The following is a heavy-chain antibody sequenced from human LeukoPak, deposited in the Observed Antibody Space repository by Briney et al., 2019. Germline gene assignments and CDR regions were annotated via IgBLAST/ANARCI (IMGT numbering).Heavy chain of an antibody. CDR1: GGSISSYY. J-gene: IGHJ4*02. CDR2: IYYSGST. V-gene: IGHV4-59*01. Sequence: SETLSLTCTVSGGSISSYYWSWIRQPPGKGLEWIGYIYYSGSTNYNPSLKSRVTISVDTSKNQFSLKLSSVTAADTAVYYCARVESVVVPAATNYYFDYWGQGTLVTVSS. D-gene: IGHD2-2*03. CDR3: ARVESVVVPAATNYYFDY.